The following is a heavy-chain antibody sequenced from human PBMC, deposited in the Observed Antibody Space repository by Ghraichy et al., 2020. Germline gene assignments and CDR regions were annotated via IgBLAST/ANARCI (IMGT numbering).Heavy chain of an antibody. J-gene: IGHJ5*02. V-gene: IGHV4-59*13. D-gene: IGHD3/OR15-3a*01. CDR1: TGSISSYY. Sequence: SETLSLTCTFSTGSISSYYWTWLRQSPGKGLEWIANIHYTGKSNYHPALKSRVTMSIDTSSNQFSLWLQSVTAADTAMCYCAGDVGYDSWAGRNWCDPWGQGTLVTVSS. CDR3: AGDVGYDSWAGRNWCDP. CDR2: IHYTGKS.